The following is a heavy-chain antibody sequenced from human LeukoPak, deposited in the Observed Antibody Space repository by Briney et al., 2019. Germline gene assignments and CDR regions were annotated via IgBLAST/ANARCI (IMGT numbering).Heavy chain of an antibody. CDR3: TTDLLTETGYFDY. Sequence: GGSLRLSCAASGFTFSNAWMSWVRQAPGKGLEWVGRIKSKTDGGTTDYAAPVKGRFTISRDDSKNTLYLQMNSLKTEDTAVYYCTTDLLTETGYFDYWGQGTLVTVSS. V-gene: IGHV3-15*01. D-gene: IGHD2-15*01. CDR1: GFTFSNAW. CDR2: IKSKTDGGTT. J-gene: IGHJ4*02.